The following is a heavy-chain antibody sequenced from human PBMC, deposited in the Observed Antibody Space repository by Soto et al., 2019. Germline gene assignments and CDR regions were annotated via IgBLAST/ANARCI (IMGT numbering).Heavy chain of an antibody. V-gene: IGHV1-69*01. CDR2: LIPIFGTP. D-gene: IGHD4-4*01. J-gene: IGHJ5*02. Sequence: QVQLVQAGAEVKKPGSSVKVSCKSSGGTFNSYRISWVRQAPGQGLEWMGGLIPIFGTPNYAQKFQGRLTVTADESTSTVHMELSSLRSEDTAMYYCAREKLANYVDPWGQRSLVTVSS. CDR3: AREKLANYVDP. CDR1: GGTFNSYR.